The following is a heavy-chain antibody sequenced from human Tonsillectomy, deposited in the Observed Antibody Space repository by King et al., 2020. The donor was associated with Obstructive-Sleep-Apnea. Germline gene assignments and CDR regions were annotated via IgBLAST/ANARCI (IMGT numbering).Heavy chain of an antibody. D-gene: IGHD3-22*01. CDR2: INRDGSST. V-gene: IGHV3-74*01. CDR1: GFTFSSYW. CDR3: TRDYPLYYYDSSGYPGGY. J-gene: IGHJ4*02. Sequence: VQLVESGGGLVQPGGSLRLSCAASGFTFSSYWMHWVRQAPGKGLEWVSRINRDGSSTTYADSVKGRFTISRDNANKKLYLQMNSLRAEDTAIYYCTRDYPLYYYDSSGYPGGYWGQGTLVSVSS.